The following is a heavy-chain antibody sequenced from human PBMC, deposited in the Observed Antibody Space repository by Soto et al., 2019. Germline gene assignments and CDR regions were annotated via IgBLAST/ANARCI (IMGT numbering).Heavy chain of an antibody. CDR3: ATQEVGGRYVYTFDP. J-gene: IGHJ5*02. Sequence: SETLSLTCTVSGCSISSSSYYWGWVRQPPGKGLEWIGSIYYSGSTYYNPSLKSRVTISVDTSKNHFSLKLSSVTAADTAVYYCATQEVGGRYVYTFDPWGQGTLVTVSS. V-gene: IGHV4-39*02. CDR2: IYYSGST. CDR1: GCSISSSSYY. D-gene: IGHD1-26*01.